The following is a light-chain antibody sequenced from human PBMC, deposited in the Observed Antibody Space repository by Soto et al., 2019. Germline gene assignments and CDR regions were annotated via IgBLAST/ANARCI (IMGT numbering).Light chain of an antibody. CDR3: QQYQSLT. V-gene: IGKV3-20*01. CDR1: QSVSSSY. J-gene: IGKJ4*01. CDR2: GAS. Sequence: IVLTQSPAILALSPGDRATLSCRASQSVSSSYLAWYQHKPGQAPRLLIHGASSRVTGIPDRFSGSGSGTDFTLTITRLEPEDFAVYYCQQYQSLTFGGGPRWIS.